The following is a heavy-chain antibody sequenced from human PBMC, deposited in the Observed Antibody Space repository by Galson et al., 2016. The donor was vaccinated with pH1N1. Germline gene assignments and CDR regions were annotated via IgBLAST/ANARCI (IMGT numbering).Heavy chain of an antibody. CDR3: TKDSGSPLSCTSCTHFFGR. Sequence: SLRLSCAASGFTFTSYAMSWVRQPPGKGLEWVSAISGSGDSAYFADSVKGRFTISRDNSKNTLYLQMNSLRAEDTAVYYCTKDSGSPLSCTSCTHFFGRWGQGPLVPVSS. D-gene: IGHD2-2*01. J-gene: IGHJ5*02. CDR2: ISGSGDSA. CDR1: GFTFTSYA. V-gene: IGHV3-23*01.